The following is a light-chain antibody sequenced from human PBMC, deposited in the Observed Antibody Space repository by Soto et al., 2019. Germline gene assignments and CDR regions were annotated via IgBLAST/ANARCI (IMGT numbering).Light chain of an antibody. J-gene: IGLJ2*01. CDR1: SSNIGAGYD. V-gene: IGLV1-40*01. CDR3: LSFDSSLSVV. Sequence: QSVLTQPPSVSGAPGQSGTISCTGSSSNIGAGYDVHWYQQLPGRAPKLLIYGNTNRPSGVPDRFSGSKSGTSASLAITGLHAEYEADYYCLSFDSSLSVVFGGGTKVTVL. CDR2: GNT.